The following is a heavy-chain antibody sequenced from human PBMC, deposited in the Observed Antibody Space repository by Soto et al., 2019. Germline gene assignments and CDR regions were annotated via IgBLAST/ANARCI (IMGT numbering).Heavy chain of an antibody. Sequence: ASVKVSCKASGYTFTGYYMHWVRQAPGQGLEWMGWINPNSGGTNYAQKFQGRVTMTRDTSISTAYMELSRLRSDDTAVYYCARDYYASRTIFGVVPHYGMGVWGQGTTVTVSS. CDR1: GYTFTGYY. D-gene: IGHD3-3*01. CDR3: ARDYYASRTIFGVVPHYGMGV. J-gene: IGHJ6*02. CDR2: INPNSGGT. V-gene: IGHV1-2*02.